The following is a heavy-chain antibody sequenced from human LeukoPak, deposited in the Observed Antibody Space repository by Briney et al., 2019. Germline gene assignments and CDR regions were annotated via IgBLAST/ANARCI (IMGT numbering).Heavy chain of an antibody. Sequence: PGGSLRLSCAGSGFIFSDYYMSWIRQAPGKGLEWVSYISGSGSSIYYADSVTGRFTISRDNAKNSLYLQMNSLRAEDTAVYCCARRRSSSSWRYDAFDIWGQGTMVTVSS. V-gene: IGHV3-11*01. D-gene: IGHD6-13*01. CDR2: ISGSGSSI. J-gene: IGHJ3*02. CDR1: GFIFSDYY. CDR3: ARRRSSSSWRYDAFDI.